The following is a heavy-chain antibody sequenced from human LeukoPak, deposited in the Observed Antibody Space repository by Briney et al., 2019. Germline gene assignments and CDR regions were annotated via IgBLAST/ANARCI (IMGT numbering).Heavy chain of an antibody. CDR1: GFTFSYYW. V-gene: IGHV3-49*03. D-gene: IGHD3-3*01. CDR2: IRGKAYDGTT. CDR3: SRARVAPPGVWRY. J-gene: IGHJ4*02. Sequence: GGSLRLSCAASGFTFSYYWMSWFRQAPGKGLEWVGFIRGKAYDGTTEYAASVKGRFTISRDDSKSIAYLLMNSLKTEDTAVYYCSRARVAPPGVWRYWGQGTLVTVSS.